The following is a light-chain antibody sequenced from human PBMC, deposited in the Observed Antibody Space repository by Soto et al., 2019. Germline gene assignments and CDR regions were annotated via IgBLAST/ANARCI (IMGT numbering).Light chain of an antibody. CDR1: SIDVINYNL. Sequence: QSALTQPASVSGSPGQSITISCSGTSIDVINYNLVSWYQQHPVQAPKLLLYEVANRPLGISNRFSGSTSANTASLTISGPQAEDEGDYYCCSSAGAITPHVFGTGTKLTVL. CDR3: CSSAGAITPHV. V-gene: IGLV2-23*02. J-gene: IGLJ1*01. CDR2: EVA.